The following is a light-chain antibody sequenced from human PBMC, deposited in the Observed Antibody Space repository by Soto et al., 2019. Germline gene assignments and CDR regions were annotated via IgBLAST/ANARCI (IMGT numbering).Light chain of an antibody. Sequence: QSVLTQPASVSGSPGQSITISCTGTSSDIGGFNRVSWYQQHPGKAPKLMIFDVGYRPSGVSNRFSASKSGNTASLTISGLQAEDEADYYCSSYTSSSTLLFGGGTKVTVL. V-gene: IGLV2-14*01. CDR3: SSYTSSSTLL. J-gene: IGLJ2*01. CDR1: SSDIGGFNR. CDR2: DVG.